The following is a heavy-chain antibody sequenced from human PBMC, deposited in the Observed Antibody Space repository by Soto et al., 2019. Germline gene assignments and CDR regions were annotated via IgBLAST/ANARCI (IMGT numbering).Heavy chain of an antibody. CDR3: AKDPELLRYSDWSLNYFDY. D-gene: IGHD3-9*01. J-gene: IGHJ4*02. V-gene: IGHV3-23*01. Sequence: PGGSLRLSCAASGFTFSSYAMSWVRQAPGKGLEWVSAISGSGGSTYYADSVKGRFTISRDNSKNTLYLQMNSLRAEDTAVYYCAKDPELLRYSDWSLNYFDYWGQGTLVTVSS. CDR2: ISGSGGST. CDR1: GFTFSSYA.